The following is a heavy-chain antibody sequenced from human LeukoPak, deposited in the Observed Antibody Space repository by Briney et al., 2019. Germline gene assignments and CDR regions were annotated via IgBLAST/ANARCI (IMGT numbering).Heavy chain of an antibody. CDR3: AKRGVVIRVILVGFHKEAYYFDS. J-gene: IGHJ4*02. D-gene: IGHD3-10*01. V-gene: IGHV3-23*01. Sequence: GGSLRLSCAVSGITLSNYGMSWVRQAPGKGLEWVAGISGSGGSTNYADSVKGRFTVSRDNRKNTLNLQINSLRTEDTAVYFCAKRGVVIRVILVGFHKEAYYFDSWGQGALVTVSS. CDR1: GITLSNYG. CDR2: ISGSGGST.